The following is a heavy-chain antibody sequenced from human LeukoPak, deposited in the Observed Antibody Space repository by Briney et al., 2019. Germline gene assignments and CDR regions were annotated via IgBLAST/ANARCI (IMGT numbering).Heavy chain of an antibody. J-gene: IGHJ4*02. CDR1: GFSITSGDY. Sequence: SETLSLTCDVSGFSITSGDYWGWIRQSQGRGLEWIGSISHSGDTYYIPSLRSRVTMSLDTSRNQFSLDLRSVSAADTAAYFCARVGPLAVGTGKRVYSFDYWGQGTLVTVSS. D-gene: IGHD1-1*01. V-gene: IGHV4-38-2*01. CDR2: ISHSGDT. CDR3: ARVGPLAVGTGKRVYSFDY.